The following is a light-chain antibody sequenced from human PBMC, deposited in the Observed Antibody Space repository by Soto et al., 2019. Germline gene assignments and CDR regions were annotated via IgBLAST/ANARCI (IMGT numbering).Light chain of an antibody. Sequence: EIVMTQSPATLSVSLGESVTLSCRASQSVFSSLAWYQQKPGQAPRLLIYGASTRPIGIPARFSGSGSGTEFPLTISMLQAEDVAVYYRQQHHRWPAFGRGTRVESK. J-gene: IGKJ4*02. CDR1: QSVFSS. CDR2: GAS. CDR3: QQHHRWPA. V-gene: IGKV3-15*01.